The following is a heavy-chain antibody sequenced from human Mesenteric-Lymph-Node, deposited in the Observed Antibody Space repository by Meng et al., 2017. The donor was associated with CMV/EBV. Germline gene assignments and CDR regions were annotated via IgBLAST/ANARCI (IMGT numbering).Heavy chain of an antibody. CDR3: AKSRSSTPGIVDD. V-gene: IGHV4-61*08. CDR2: IYGTGIT. CDR1: GFSVTSGAYH. Sequence: QLQESGPGLVNPSATLSLTCIVSGFSVTSGAYHWSWIRQSPGKGLEWIGYIYGTGITIYNPSLKSRVTILLETSKNQFSLKLNSVTTADTAVYYCAKSRSSTPGIVDDWGQGTLVTISS. J-gene: IGHJ4*02. D-gene: IGHD2/OR15-2a*01.